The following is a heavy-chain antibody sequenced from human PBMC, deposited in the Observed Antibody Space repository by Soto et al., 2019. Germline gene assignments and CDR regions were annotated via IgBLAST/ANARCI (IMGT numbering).Heavy chain of an antibody. CDR2: IWYDGSNK. CDR3: AIDSSSSCVYYGMDV. CDR1: GFTFSSYG. J-gene: IGHJ6*02. V-gene: IGHV3-33*01. Sequence: QVQLVESGGGVVQPGRSLRLSCAASGFTFSSYGMHWVRQAPGKGLEWVAVIWYDGSNKYYADSVKGRFTNSRDNYKNSLYLEINSQRAEDTAVYYCAIDSSSSCVYYGMDVWGQGTTVTVSS. D-gene: IGHD6-6*01.